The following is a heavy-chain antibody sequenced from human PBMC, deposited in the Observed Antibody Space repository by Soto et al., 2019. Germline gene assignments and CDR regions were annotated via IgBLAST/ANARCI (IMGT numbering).Heavy chain of an antibody. V-gene: IGHV3-7*03. CDR2: IKPDATVT. D-gene: IGHD3-16*01. CDR1: GFTFKNYW. CDR3: AKDEDGGWHFDH. Sequence: EVQLVESGGGLVQSGGSLTLSCASSGFTFKNYWMHWVRQAPGKGLEWVATIKPDATVTSYGVSVRGRFSVSRDNTNNLLSLQMNTLRAEDTAVYYCAKDEDGGWHFDHWGQGTLVTVSS. J-gene: IGHJ4*02.